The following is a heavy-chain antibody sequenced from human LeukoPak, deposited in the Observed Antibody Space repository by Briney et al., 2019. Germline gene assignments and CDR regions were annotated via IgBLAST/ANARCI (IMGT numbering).Heavy chain of an antibody. CDR2: ISSRSRDI. Sequence: GGSLRLSCAASGFSFSSYSMNWVRQAPGKGLEWVSYISSRSRDIYYADSVKGRLTISRDNSQNSLYLQMNSLRDEDTAVYYCARLETLWNYWYFDLWGRGTLVTVSS. V-gene: IGHV3-48*02. D-gene: IGHD1-1*01. CDR3: ARLETLWNYWYFDL. J-gene: IGHJ2*01. CDR1: GFSFSSYS.